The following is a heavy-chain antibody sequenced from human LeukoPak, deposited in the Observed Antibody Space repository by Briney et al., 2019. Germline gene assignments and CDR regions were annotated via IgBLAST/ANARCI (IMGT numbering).Heavy chain of an antibody. V-gene: IGHV4-59*13. Sequence: SETLSLTCTVSGGSISSYYWSWIRQPPGKGLEWIGYIYYSGSTNYNPSLKSRVTISVDTSKNQFSLKLSSVTAADTAVYHCARDNDFWSGYYGMDVWGQGTTVTVSS. D-gene: IGHD3-3*01. J-gene: IGHJ6*02. CDR1: GGSISSYY. CDR3: ARDNDFWSGYYGMDV. CDR2: IYYSGST.